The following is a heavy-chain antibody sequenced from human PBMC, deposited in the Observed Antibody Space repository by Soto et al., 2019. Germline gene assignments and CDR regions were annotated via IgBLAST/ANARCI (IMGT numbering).Heavy chain of an antibody. D-gene: IGHD7-27*01. CDR3: ARDGEAPGLYLDY. CDR1: GFTFSNYW. CDR2: INQDGRER. Sequence: EVQLVQSGGGLVQPGGSLRLSCAASGFTFSNYWMSWVRQAPGKGLEWVANINQDGRERYYVDSVKGRFTISRDNAKNSLFLQVNSLRAEDTAVYYCARDGEAPGLYLDYWGQGTLVTVSS. V-gene: IGHV3-7*01. J-gene: IGHJ4*02.